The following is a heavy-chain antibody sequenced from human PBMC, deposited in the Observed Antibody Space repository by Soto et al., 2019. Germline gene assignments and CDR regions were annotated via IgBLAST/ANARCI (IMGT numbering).Heavy chain of an antibody. J-gene: IGHJ3*02. V-gene: IGHV3-7*01. Sequence: GGSLRLSCAASGFTFSSYWMSWVRQAPGKGLEWVANIKQDGSEKYYVDSVKGRFTISRDNAKNSLYLRMNSLRAEDTAGYYCAGDDNYRGAFDIWGQGTMVTVSS. CDR2: IKQDGSEK. CDR3: AGDDNYRGAFDI. D-gene: IGHD4-4*01. CDR1: GFTFSSYW.